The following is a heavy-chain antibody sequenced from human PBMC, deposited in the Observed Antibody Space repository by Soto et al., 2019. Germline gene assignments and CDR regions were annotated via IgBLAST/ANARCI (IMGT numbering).Heavy chain of an antibody. V-gene: IGHV3-23*01. J-gene: IGHJ4*02. CDR3: ANDHGSGWDGLPDF. CDR1: GFTFSRYA. D-gene: IGHD6-19*01. CDR2: ITGSGGSS. Sequence: EVQLLESGGGLVQPGGSLRLSCAASGFTFSRYAVAWVRQSPGKGLEWVSAITGSGGSSYYADSVKGRFTISRDNSKNTLYLQMNSLRAEDTALYYCANDHGSGWDGLPDFWGQGTLVTVSS.